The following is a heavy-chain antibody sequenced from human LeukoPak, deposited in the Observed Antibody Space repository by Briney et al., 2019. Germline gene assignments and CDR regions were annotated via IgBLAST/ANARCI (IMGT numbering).Heavy chain of an antibody. J-gene: IGHJ2*01. CDR2: ISWNGGSI. CDR3: AKEVGWYFDL. CDR1: GFTFDDYA. V-gene: IGHV3-9*01. Sequence: GGSLRLSCAASGFTFDDYAMHWVRQAPGKGLEWVSGISWNGGSIGYADSVKGRFTISRDNAKNSLYLQMNSLRAEDTALYYCAKEVGWYFDLWGRGTLVTVSS.